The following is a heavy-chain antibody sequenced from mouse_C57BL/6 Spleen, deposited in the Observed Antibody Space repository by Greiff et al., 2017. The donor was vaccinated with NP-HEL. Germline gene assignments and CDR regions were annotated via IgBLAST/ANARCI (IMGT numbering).Heavy chain of an antibody. CDR3: TCNYGSSYWYFDV. CDR2: IRNKANNHAT. J-gene: IGHJ1*03. D-gene: IGHD1-1*01. V-gene: IGHV6-6*01. Sequence: EVKVEESGGGLVQPGGSMKLSCAASGFTFSDSWMDWVRQSPEKGLEWVAEIRNKANNHATYYAESVKGRFTISRDDSKSSVYLQMNSLSAEDTGIYYCTCNYGSSYWYFDVWGTGTTVTVSS. CDR1: GFTFSDSW.